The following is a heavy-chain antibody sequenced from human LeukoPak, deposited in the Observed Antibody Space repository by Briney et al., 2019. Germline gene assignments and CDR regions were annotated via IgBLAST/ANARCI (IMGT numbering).Heavy chain of an antibody. V-gene: IGHV4-59*01. CDR2: IYYSGST. D-gene: IGHD2-2*01. CDR1: GGSISSYY. CDR3: ARGVIVVVPAANAYYFDY. Sequence: NPSETLSLTCTASGGSISSYYWSWIRQPPGKGLEWIGYIYYSGSTNYNPSLKSRVTISVDTSKNQFSLKLSSVTAADTAVYYCARGVIVVVPAANAYYFDYWGQGTLVTVSS. J-gene: IGHJ4*02.